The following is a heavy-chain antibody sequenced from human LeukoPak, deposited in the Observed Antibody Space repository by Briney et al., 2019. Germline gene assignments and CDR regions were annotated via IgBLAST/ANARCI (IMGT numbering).Heavy chain of an antibody. J-gene: IGHJ4*02. CDR3: ARGPLYSGYDYGFDY. D-gene: IGHD5-12*01. V-gene: IGHV4-34*01. CDR2: INHSGST. Sequence: SETLSLTCAVYGGSFSGYYWSWIRQPPGEGLEWIGEINHSGSTNYNPSLKSRVTISVDTSKNQFSLKLSSVTAADTAVYYCARGPLYSGYDYGFDYWGQGTLVTVSS. CDR1: GGSFSGYY.